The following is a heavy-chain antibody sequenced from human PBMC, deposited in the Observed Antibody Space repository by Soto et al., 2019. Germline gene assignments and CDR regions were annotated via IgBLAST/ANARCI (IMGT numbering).Heavy chain of an antibody. J-gene: IGHJ4*02. D-gene: IGHD2-15*01. Sequence: PGGSLRLSCAASGFTFSSYAMSWVRQAPGKGLEWVSAISGSGGSTYYADSVKGRFTISRDNSKNTLYLQMNSLRAEDTAVYYCAMKREIGSYEDYWGQGTLVTVSS. CDR2: ISGSGGST. CDR3: AMKREIGSYEDY. V-gene: IGHV3-23*01. CDR1: GFTFSSYA.